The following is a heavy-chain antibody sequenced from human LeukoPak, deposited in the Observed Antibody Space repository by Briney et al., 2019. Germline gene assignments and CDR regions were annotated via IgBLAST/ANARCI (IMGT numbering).Heavy chain of an antibody. J-gene: IGHJ4*02. CDR1: GGSFSGYY. CDR3: ARGIYGDYYFGS. D-gene: IGHD4-17*01. V-gene: IGHV4-34*01. CDR2: INHSGST. Sequence: SETLSLTCAVYGGSFSGYYWSWIRQPPGKGLEWIGEINHSGSTNYNPSLKSRVTIALDTSKNQFSLKLSSVTAADTAMYYCARGIYGDYYFGSWGQGTLVTVSS.